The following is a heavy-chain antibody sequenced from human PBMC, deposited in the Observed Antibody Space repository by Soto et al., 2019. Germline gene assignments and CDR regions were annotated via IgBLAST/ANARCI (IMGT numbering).Heavy chain of an antibody. J-gene: IGHJ4*02. CDR1: GGSISSGGYY. D-gene: IGHD3-22*01. Sequence: TVSGGSISSGGYYWSWIRQHPGKGLEWIGYIYYSGSTYYNPSLKSRVTISVDTSKNQFSLKLSSVTAADTAVYYCARLAWSRDYYDSSGYPDYWGQGTLVTVSS. CDR3: ARLAWSRDYYDSSGYPDY. CDR2: IYYSGST. V-gene: IGHV4-31*03.